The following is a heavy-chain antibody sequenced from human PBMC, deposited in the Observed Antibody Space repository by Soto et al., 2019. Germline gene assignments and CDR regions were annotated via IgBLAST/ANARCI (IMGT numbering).Heavy chain of an antibody. Sequence: ETLSLTCAVYGGSFSGYYLSWIRQPPGKGLEWIGEINHSGSTNYNPSLKSRVTISVDTSKNQFSLKLSSVTAADTAVYYCARGYDQNAIIAVAGTGDYWGQGTLVTVSS. CDR3: ARGYDQNAIIAVAGTGDY. CDR2: INHSGST. CDR1: GGSFSGYY. J-gene: IGHJ4*02. V-gene: IGHV4-34*01. D-gene: IGHD6-19*01.